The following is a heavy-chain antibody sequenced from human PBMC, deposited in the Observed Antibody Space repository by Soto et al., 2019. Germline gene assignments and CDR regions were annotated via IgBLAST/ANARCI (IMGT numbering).Heavy chain of an antibody. Sequence: QVQLVQSGAEVKKPGSSVKVSCKASGGTFSSYAISWVRQAPGQGLEWMGGIIPIFGTANYAQKFQGRVTITADKSTSTAYMELSSLRSEDTAVYYCAREDRYYGSGSYTYYYGMDVCGQGTTVTVSS. D-gene: IGHD3-10*01. CDR1: GGTFSSYA. J-gene: IGHJ6*02. CDR3: AREDRYYGSGSYTYYYGMDV. CDR2: IIPIFGTA. V-gene: IGHV1-69*06.